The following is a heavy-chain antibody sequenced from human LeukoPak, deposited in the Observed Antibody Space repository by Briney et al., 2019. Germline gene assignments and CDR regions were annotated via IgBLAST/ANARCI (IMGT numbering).Heavy chain of an antibody. J-gene: IGHJ3*02. V-gene: IGHV4-39*01. CDR2: IYYSGST. CDR3: ARRPVIYCSSTSCYAGAFDI. CDR1: GGSISSSSYY. D-gene: IGHD2-2*01. Sequence: PSETLSLTCTVSGGSISSSSYYWAWIRQPPGKGLEWIGTIYYSGSTYYKPSLTSPVNISVDTYKNQFSLKLSSVTAADTAVYYCARRPVIYCSSTSCYAGAFDIWGQGTMVTVSS.